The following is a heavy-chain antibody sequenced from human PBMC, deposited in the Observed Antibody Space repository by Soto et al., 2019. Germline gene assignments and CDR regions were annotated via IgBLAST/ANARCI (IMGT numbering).Heavy chain of an antibody. CDR1: GFTFSSFP. J-gene: IGHJ4*02. Sequence: QVQLVESGGGVVQPGRSLRLSCAASGFTFSSFPMHWVRQAPGKGLERVALISYDGSNKYYADSVKGRFTISRDNSKNTLYRQMNSLRAEDTAVDYCAREGGVSSWYWGGDYWGQGTLVTVSS. CDR3: AREGGVSSWYWGGDY. CDR2: ISYDGSNK. D-gene: IGHD6-13*01. V-gene: IGHV3-30-3*01.